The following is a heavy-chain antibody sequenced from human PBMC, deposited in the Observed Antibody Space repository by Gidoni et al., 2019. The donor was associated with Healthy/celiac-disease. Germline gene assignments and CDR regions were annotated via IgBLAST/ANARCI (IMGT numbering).Heavy chain of an antibody. CDR1: GFTFSSYA. Sequence: EVQLLESGGGLVQPGGSLRLSCAASGFTFSSYAMSWVRQAPGKGLEWVSAISGSGGSTYYADSVKGRFTISRDNSKNTLYLQMNSLRAEDTAVYYCAKGRYYDSSGYYYSDYFDYWGQGTLVTVSS. V-gene: IGHV3-23*01. D-gene: IGHD3-22*01. J-gene: IGHJ4*02. CDR3: AKGRYYDSSGYYYSDYFDY. CDR2: ISGSGGST.